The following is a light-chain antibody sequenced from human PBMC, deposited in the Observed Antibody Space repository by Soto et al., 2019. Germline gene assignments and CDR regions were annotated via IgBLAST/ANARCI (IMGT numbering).Light chain of an antibody. CDR2: AAS. Sequence: DIEMTQSPSSLSASVGDRVTITCRASQGISSYLAWYQQKPGKVPKLLIYAASTLASGVPSRFSGSGSGTDFTLTISILPPEDVATYYCQKYNSAPRTFGQGTQLEIK. CDR1: QGISSY. CDR3: QKYNSAPRT. V-gene: IGKV1-27*01. J-gene: IGKJ5*01.